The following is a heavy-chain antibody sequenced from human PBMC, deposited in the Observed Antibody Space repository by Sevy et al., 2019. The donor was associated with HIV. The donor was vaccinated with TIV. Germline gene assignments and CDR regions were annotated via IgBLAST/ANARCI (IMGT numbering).Heavy chain of an antibody. CDR1: GFTFSSYA. J-gene: IGHJ6*03. V-gene: IGHV3-30-3*01. Sequence: GGSLRLSCAASGFTFSSYAMHWVRQAPGKGLEWVAVISYDGSNKYYADSVKGRFTISRDSSKNTLYLQMISLRVEDTGVYYCARRRTWYSSSWPPYYYYYYMDVWGKGTTVTVSS. CDR3: ARRRTWYSSSWPPYYYYYYMDV. CDR2: ISYDGSNK. D-gene: IGHD6-13*01.